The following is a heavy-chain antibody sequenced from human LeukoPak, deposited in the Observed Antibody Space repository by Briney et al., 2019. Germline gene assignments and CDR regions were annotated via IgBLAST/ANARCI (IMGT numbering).Heavy chain of an antibody. CDR3: ARHRSYYGDLSATTFDY. J-gene: IGHJ4*02. Sequence: SETLSLTCSVSGASVSSYYWSWIRQPPGKGLEWIGYIYHSGTTYHNPSLNSRVTISVDTSKNQFSLKLNSVTAADTAVYYCARHRSYYGDLSATTFDYWGQGTLVTVSS. CDR1: GASVSSYY. CDR2: IYHSGTT. V-gene: IGHV4-59*02. D-gene: IGHD4-17*01.